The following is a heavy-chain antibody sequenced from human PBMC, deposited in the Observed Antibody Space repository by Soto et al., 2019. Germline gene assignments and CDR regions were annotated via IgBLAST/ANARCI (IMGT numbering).Heavy chain of an antibody. CDR1: GFTFSDYW. D-gene: IGHD2-21*01. V-gene: IGHV3-7*04. CDR2: MNPDGSEK. CDR3: TRDLNHDCGP. J-gene: IGHJ5*02. Sequence: EVHLVESGGGLVQPGGSLRLSCAASGFTFSDYWMTWVRQAPGKGLEGVANMNPDGSEKYYVDSVKGRFTISRDNAKNSLYLQMTSLRGEDTAVYYCTRDLNHDCGPWGQGTHVIVSS.